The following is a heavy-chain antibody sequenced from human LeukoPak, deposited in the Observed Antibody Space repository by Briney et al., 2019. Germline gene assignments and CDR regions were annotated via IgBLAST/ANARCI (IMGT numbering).Heavy chain of an antibody. CDR3: AITGEYSGSGPSWAFDI. V-gene: IGHV4-59*11. Sequence: SETLSLTCTVSGGSISSHSWSWLRQPPGKGLEWIGYIFYSGPTNYSPSLKRRVTISVATSKNQFPLRLTSVTTSDTAVYYCAITGEYSGSGPSWAFDIWGQGTRVTVSS. D-gene: IGHD3-10*01. CDR2: IFYSGPT. CDR1: GGSISSHS. J-gene: IGHJ3*02.